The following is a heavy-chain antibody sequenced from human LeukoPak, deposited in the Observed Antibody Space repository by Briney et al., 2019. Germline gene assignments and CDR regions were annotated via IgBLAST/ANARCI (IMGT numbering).Heavy chain of an antibody. V-gene: IGHV4-39*01. CDR3: ARHGVYGSGSYYWFDP. D-gene: IGHD3-10*01. CDR1: GVSISNSDYY. J-gene: IGHJ5*02. Sequence: SETLSLTCSVSGVSISNSDYYWGWIRQPPGKGLEWIGSIFYSGSTYYNPSLNSRVTISVDTSKNQFSLKLSSVTAADTAVYYCARHGVYGSGSYYWFDPWGQGTLVTVSS. CDR2: IFYSGST.